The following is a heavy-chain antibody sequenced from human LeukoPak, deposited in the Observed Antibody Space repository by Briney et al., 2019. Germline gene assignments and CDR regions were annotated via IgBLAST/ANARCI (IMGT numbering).Heavy chain of an antibody. CDR2: INPSAGST. V-gene: IGHV1-46*01. Sequence: ASVNVSCKASEYTFTSYYMHWVRQSPGQGLEWMGIINPSAGSTSYAQKFQGRVTMTRDTSTSTVYMELSSLRSEDTAVYYCARGGLQLLAPLDYWGQGTLVTVSS. J-gene: IGHJ4*02. D-gene: IGHD5-18*01. CDR1: EYTFTSYY. CDR3: ARGGLQLLAPLDY.